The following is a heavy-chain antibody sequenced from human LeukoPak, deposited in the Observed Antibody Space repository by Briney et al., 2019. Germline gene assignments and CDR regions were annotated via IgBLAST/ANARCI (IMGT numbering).Heavy chain of an antibody. CDR3: AKGMVRGVIITY. CDR2: ISGSGGST. V-gene: IGHV3-23*01. J-gene: IGHJ4*02. CDR1: GFTFSSYA. D-gene: IGHD3-10*01. Sequence: GGSLRLSCAASGFTFSSYAVSWVRQAPGKGLEGVSAISGSGGSTYYADSVKGRFTISRDNSRNTLYLQMNSLRAEDTAVYYCAKGMVRGVIITYWGQGTLVTVSS.